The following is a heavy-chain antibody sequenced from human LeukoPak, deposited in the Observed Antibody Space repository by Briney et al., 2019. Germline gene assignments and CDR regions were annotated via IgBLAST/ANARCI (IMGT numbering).Heavy chain of an antibody. Sequence: SETLSLTCIVSGGSINNYYWSWIRQPPGKGLEWIGEINHSGSTNYNPSLKSRVTISVDTSKNQFSLKLSSVTAADTAVYYCARRGMATIAWGQGTLVTVSS. D-gene: IGHD5-24*01. J-gene: IGHJ5*02. V-gene: IGHV4-34*01. CDR3: ARRGMATIA. CDR2: INHSGST. CDR1: GGSINNYY.